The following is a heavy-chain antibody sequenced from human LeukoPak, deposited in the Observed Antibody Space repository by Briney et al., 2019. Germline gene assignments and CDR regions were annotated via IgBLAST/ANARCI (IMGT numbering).Heavy chain of an antibody. J-gene: IGHJ4*02. CDR2: IKEDGSDA. Sequence: SGGSLRLSCSASGFTFRSFWMTWVRQAPGKGLELVANIKEDGSDANYVDAVKGRFTISRDNAKNTLYLQMNSLRGEDTAVYYCGRGGSGSRYFDYWGQGTLVTVSS. V-gene: IGHV3-7*02. CDR1: GFTFRSFW. D-gene: IGHD3-16*01. CDR3: GRGGSGSRYFDY.